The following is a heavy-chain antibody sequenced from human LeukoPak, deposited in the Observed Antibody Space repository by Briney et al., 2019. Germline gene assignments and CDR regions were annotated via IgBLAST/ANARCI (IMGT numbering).Heavy chain of an antibody. J-gene: IGHJ3*02. Sequence: ASVKVSCKASGYTFTSYGISWVRQAPGQGLEWMGWISAYNGNTNYAQKLQGRVTMTTDTSTSTAYMELRSLRSDDTAVYYCAGDRDYGDYVHDAFDIWGQGTMVTVSS. CDR1: GYTFTSYG. CDR2: ISAYNGNT. D-gene: IGHD4-17*01. CDR3: AGDRDYGDYVHDAFDI. V-gene: IGHV1-18*01.